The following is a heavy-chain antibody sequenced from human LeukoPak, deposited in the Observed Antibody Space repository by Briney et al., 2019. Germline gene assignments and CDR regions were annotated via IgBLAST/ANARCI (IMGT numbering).Heavy chain of an antibody. J-gene: IGHJ3*02. D-gene: IGHD4-17*01. CDR2: IYYSGST. Sequence: PSETLSLTCTVSGGSISSSSYYWGWIRQPPGKGLEWIGSIYYSGSTYYNPSLKSRVTISVDTSKNQFSLKLSSVTAADTAVYYCARDLAQDNDYGARAAFDIWGQGTMVTVSS. CDR3: ARDLAQDNDYGARAAFDI. CDR1: GGSISSSSYY. V-gene: IGHV4-39*07.